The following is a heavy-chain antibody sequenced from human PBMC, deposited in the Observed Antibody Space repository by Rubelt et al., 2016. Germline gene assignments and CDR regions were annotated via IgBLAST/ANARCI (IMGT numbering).Heavy chain of an antibody. CDR2: ISAYNGNT. CDR3: ARNLIMITLGGVIVPPDY. Sequence: QVQLVQSGAEVKKPGASVKVSCKASGYTFTSYGISWVRQAPGQGLEWMGWISAYNGNTNYAQKLQGRVTMTTDTSTSTAYMELRSLRSDDTAVYYCARNLIMITLGGVIVPPDYWGQGTLVTVSS. CDR1: GYTFTSYG. J-gene: IGHJ4*02. D-gene: IGHD3-16*02. V-gene: IGHV1-18*01.